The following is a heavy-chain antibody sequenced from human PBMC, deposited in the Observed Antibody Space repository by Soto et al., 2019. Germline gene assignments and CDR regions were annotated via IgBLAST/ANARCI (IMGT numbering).Heavy chain of an antibody. CDR1: GYTFTGYY. CDR2: INPNGGAT. V-gene: IGHV1-2*06. Sequence: ASVKVSCKASGYTFTGYYMYWVRQAPGQGLEWMGRINPNGGATNYAQKFQGRVTMTRDTSIKTAYMELSGLKSDDTAVYYCARVWVGSSIDGIHVWVLGTTITVYS. D-gene: IGHD1-26*01. J-gene: IGHJ6*02. CDR3: ARVWVGSSIDGIHV.